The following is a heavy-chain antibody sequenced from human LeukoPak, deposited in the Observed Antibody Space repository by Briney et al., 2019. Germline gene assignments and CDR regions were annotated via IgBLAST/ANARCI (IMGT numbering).Heavy chain of an antibody. CDR1: GFTFSIYW. Sequence: GGSLRLSCAASGFTFSIYWMSWLRQAPGKGREWVTNKKQDGSEKYYVDSVKGRFHIYREKVKDSLYLQMNSLRAEETAVYYGARDSGWFSAGYFQHRGQGNLVNVSS. J-gene: IGHJ1*01. V-gene: IGHV3-7*01. CDR2: KKQDGSEK. D-gene: IGHD6-19*01. CDR3: ARDSGWFSAGYFQH.